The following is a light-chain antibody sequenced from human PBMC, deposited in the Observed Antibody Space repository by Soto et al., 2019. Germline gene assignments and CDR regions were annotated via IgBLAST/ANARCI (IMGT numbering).Light chain of an antibody. Sequence: QSALTQPASVSGSPGQSITISCTGTSSDVGGYNYVSWYQQHPGKAPKLMIYDVSNRPSGVPNRFSGSKSGNTASLTISGLQADDEDDEYCSSATSSSNLYVFGTGTKLTVL. CDR2: DVS. V-gene: IGLV2-14*01. CDR3: SSATSSSNLYV. J-gene: IGLJ1*01. CDR1: SSDVGGYNY.